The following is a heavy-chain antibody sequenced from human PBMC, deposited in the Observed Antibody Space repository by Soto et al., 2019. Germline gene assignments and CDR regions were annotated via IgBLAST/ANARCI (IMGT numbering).Heavy chain of an antibody. V-gene: IGHV2-5*02. CDR1: GFSLHTHAVG. CDR3: AHAAFGEFVGSFGY. CDR2: AYWDDDK. Sequence: QITLKESGPTLVKPTQTLTLTCTFSGFSLHTHAVGVGWIRQPPGKALEWLALAYWDDDKRYNLFLKSRLAITKDTSKTQVVLTMTNMDPVDTATYYCAHAAFGEFVGSFGYWGQGTLVTVSS. D-gene: IGHD3-10*01. J-gene: IGHJ4*02.